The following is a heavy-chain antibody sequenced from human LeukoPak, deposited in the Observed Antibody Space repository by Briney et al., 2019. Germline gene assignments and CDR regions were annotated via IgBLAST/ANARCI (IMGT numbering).Heavy chain of an antibody. J-gene: IGHJ4*02. CDR1: GFTFIDHY. V-gene: IGHV3-11*01. D-gene: IGHD3-9*01. CDR2: IDSSGRAL. Sequence: PGGSLRLSCAASGFTFIDHYMSWIRQAPGKGLEWVSYIDSSGRALYYAESVKGRFTISRDNARNSVYLQMNSLTVEDTAVYFCTRDPDKSSKVDYWGQGVVVTVSS. CDR3: TRDPDKSSKVDY.